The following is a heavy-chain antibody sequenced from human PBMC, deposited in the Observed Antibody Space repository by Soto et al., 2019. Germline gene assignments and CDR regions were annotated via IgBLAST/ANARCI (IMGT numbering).Heavy chain of an antibody. CDR3: ARDHRGNGPFGYYYYGMDV. V-gene: IGHV4-31*03. CDR1: GGSISSGGYY. J-gene: IGHJ6*02. Sequence: PSETLSLTCTVSGGSISSGGYYWSWIRQHPGKGLEWIGYIYYSGSTYYNPSLKSRVTISVDTSKNQFSPKPSSVTAADPAVYYCARDHRGNGPFGYYYYGMDVWGQGTTVTVSS. CDR2: IYYSGST. D-gene: IGHD2-15*01.